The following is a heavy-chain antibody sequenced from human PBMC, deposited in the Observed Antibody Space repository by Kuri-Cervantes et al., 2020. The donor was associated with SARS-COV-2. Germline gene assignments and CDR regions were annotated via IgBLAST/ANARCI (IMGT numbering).Heavy chain of an antibody. CDR2: ISYDGSNK. J-gene: IGHJ4*02. CDR3: ARDSCSSTSCYTVFFFDY. Sequence: GESLKTSCAASGFTFSNAWMSWVRQAPGKGLEWVAVISYDGSNKYYADSVKGRFTISRDNSKNTLYLQMNSLRAEDTAVYYCARDSCSSTSCYTVFFFDYWGQGTLVTVSS. V-gene: IGHV3-30-3*01. D-gene: IGHD2-2*02. CDR1: GFTFSNAW.